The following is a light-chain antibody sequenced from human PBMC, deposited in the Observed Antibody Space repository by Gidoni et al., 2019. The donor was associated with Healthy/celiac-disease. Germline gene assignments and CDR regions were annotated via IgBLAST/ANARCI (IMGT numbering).Light chain of an antibody. J-gene: IGLJ3*02. CDR3: QSYDSSNPWV. CDR2: EDN. Sequence: FMLTQPHSVSESPGKTVTISCTGSSGSIASNYVQWYQQRPGSAPTTVIYEDNQSPSGVPDLFSGSIDSSSNSASLTISGLKTEDEADYYCQSYDSSNPWVFGGGTKLTVL. V-gene: IGLV6-57*02. CDR1: SGSIASNY.